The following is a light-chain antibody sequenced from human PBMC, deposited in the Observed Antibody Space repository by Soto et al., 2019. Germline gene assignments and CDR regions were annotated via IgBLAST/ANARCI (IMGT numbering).Light chain of an antibody. Sequence: QSALTQPPSASGSPGQSVTISCTGTSSDVGGYNYVSWYQQYPGKAPKLMIYEVSKRPSGVPDRFSGSKSGNTASLTVSGLQAEDEAVYYCSSYAGSNEGVFGTGTKLTVL. V-gene: IGLV2-8*01. CDR2: EVS. J-gene: IGLJ1*01. CDR1: SSDVGGYNY. CDR3: SSYAGSNEGV.